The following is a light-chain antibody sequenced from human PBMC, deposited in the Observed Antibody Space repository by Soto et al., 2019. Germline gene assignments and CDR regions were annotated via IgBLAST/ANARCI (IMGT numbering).Light chain of an antibody. CDR2: DVS. CDR3: CSHAASYTYV. V-gene: IGLV2-11*01. CDR1: SSDVGGYNY. J-gene: IGLJ1*01. Sequence: QSALTQPRSVSGSPGQSVTISCTGTSSDVGGYNYVSWYQQRPGKGPKLMIYDVSRRPSGVPGRFSGSKSGNTASLSISGLQAEDEAEYFCCSHAASYTYVCGPGTKLTVL.